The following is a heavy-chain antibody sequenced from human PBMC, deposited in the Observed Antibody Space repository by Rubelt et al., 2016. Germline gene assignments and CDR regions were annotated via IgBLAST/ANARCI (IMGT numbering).Heavy chain of an antibody. Sequence: QVQLVQSGAEVKKPGSSVKVSCKASGGTFSSYAISWVRQAPGQGLEWMGRIIPLLGIANYAQKFQGRVTITADKSTSTAYMELSSLRSEDTAVYYCARDRLLDDSSGGDAFDIWGQGTMVTVSS. CDR2: IIPLLGIA. D-gene: IGHD3-22*01. CDR3: ARDRLLDDSSGGDAFDI. J-gene: IGHJ3*02. V-gene: IGHV1-69*04. CDR1: GGTFSSYA.